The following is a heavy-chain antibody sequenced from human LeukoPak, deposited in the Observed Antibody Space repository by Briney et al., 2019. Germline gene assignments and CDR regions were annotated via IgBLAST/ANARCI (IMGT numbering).Heavy chain of an antibody. Sequence: GASVKVSCKASGYTFNSTYMHWVRQAPGQGLEWMGWISAYNGNTNYAQKLQGRVTMTTDTSTSTAYMELRSLRSDDTAVYYCARDALYGSGWYDQFAFDIWGQGTMVTVSS. CDR1: GYTFNSTY. D-gene: IGHD6-19*01. J-gene: IGHJ3*02. CDR2: ISAYNGNT. CDR3: ARDALYGSGWYDQFAFDI. V-gene: IGHV1-18*04.